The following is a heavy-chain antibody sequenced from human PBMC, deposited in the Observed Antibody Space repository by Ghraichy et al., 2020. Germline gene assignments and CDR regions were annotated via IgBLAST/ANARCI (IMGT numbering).Heavy chain of an antibody. CDR1: GFTFSSYA. Sequence: LSLTCAASGFTFSSYAMSWVRQAPGKGLEWVSAISGSGGSTYYADSVKGRFTISRDNSKNTLYLQMNSLRAEDTAVYYCAKWEEGYCSGGSCRLYLAIVGFDYWGQGTLVTVSS. J-gene: IGHJ4*02. D-gene: IGHD2-15*01. CDR2: ISGSGGST. V-gene: IGHV3-23*01. CDR3: AKWEEGYCSGGSCRLYLAIVGFDY.